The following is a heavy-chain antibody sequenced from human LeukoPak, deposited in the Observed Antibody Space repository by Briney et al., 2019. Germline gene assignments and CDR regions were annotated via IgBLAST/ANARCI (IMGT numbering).Heavy chain of an antibody. CDR3: ARDFDGPRASDY. D-gene: IGHD4-17*01. V-gene: IGHV3-74*01. CDR2: INTDGSYS. CDR1: GFTFSYFW. J-gene: IGHJ4*02. Sequence: GGSLRLSCAASGFTFSYFWMHWFRQTPGKGLVWVSCINTDGSYSSYADSVKGRFTISRDNLRNTLYLQMNSLRAEDSAVYYCARDFDGPRASDYWGQGISVTVSS.